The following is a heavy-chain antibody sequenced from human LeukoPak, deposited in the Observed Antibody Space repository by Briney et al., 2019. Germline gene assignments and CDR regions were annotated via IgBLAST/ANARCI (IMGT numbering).Heavy chain of an antibody. J-gene: IGHJ4*02. V-gene: IGHV4-34*01. CDR1: GGSFSGYY. CDR2: INHNGST. D-gene: IGHD5-24*01. Sequence: PSETLSLTCAVYGGSFSGYYWSWLRQPPGKGLEWIGEINHNGSTNYNPSLKSRVTISVDTSKNQFSLKLSSVTAADTAVYYCAVTRWLRTFDYWGQGTLVTVSS. CDR3: AVTRWLRTFDY.